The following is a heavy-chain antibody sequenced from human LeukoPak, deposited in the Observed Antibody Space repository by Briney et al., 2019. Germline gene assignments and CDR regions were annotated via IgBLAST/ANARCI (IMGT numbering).Heavy chain of an antibody. J-gene: IGHJ4*02. CDR3: VRGGCSFDS. D-gene: IGHD4/OR15-4a*01. Sequence: GGSLRLSCAASGFTLSSYWMSWVRQAPVKGLEWVANIKQDGSDKNYLDSVKGRFTVSRDNAKNSLYLQMDSLRAEDTAVYYCVRGGCSFDSWGQGTLVTVSS. CDR2: IKQDGSDK. CDR1: GFTLSSYW. V-gene: IGHV3-7*04.